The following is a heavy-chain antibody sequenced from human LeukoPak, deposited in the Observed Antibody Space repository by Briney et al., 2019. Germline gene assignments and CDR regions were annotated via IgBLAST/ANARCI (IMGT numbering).Heavy chain of an antibody. J-gene: IGHJ4*02. V-gene: IGHV3-30*02. D-gene: IGHD3-22*01. CDR2: IRYDGSNK. CDR1: GFTFSNYG. CDR3: AKPTYDSSGYYPGLDY. Sequence: GGSLRLSCAASGFTFSNYGMHWVRQAPGKRLEWVAFIRYDGSNKKYAESVKGRFTISRDNSKNTLYLQMNSLRAEDTAVYYCAKPTYDSSGYYPGLDYWGQGTLVTVSS.